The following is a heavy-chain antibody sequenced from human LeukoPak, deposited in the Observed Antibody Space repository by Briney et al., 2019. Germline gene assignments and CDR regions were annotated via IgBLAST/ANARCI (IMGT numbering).Heavy chain of an antibody. V-gene: IGHV4-39*01. J-gene: IGHJ4*02. Sequence: SETLSLTCTVSGGSISSSSYSWGWIRQPPGKGLEWIGSIYYSGSTYYNPSLKSRVTISVDTSKNQFSLKLSSVTAADTAVYYCARQLSGRSSYFDYWGQGTLVTVSS. CDR3: ARQLSGRSSYFDY. CDR2: IYYSGST. CDR1: GGSISSSSYS. D-gene: IGHD5-12*01.